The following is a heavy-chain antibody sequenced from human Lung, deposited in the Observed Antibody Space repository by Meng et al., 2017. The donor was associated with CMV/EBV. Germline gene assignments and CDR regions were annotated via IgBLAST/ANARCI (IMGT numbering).Heavy chain of an antibody. J-gene: IGHJ4*02. CDR3: ARVPSSGYSPFDS. CDR2: INQEGNWR. CDR1: GFNVGTYW. V-gene: IGHV3-7*04. Sequence: GGSLRLXCAASGFNVGTYWMTWVRQAPGKGLQWVANINQEGNWRAYVDSVKGRFTISRDNARNSVYLQMNSLRPEDTGVFYCARVPSSGYSPFDSWGPGNXVTVSS. D-gene: IGHD3-22*01.